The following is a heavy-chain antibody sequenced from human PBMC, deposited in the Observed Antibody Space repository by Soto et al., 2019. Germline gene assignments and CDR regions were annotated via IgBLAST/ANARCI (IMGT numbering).Heavy chain of an antibody. J-gene: IGHJ4*02. D-gene: IGHD4-17*01. V-gene: IGHV3-23*01. CDR2: ISAGGGRT. CDR1: GFTFSSCA. Sequence: EVQLLESGGGLVQPGGSLRLSCEASGFTFSSCAMNWVRQAPGKGLEWVSGISAGGGRTYYADSVKGRLTISRDNSMNTLFLQMNSLRAEDTAEYYCAKGADYGGNSADHWGQGTLVTVSS. CDR3: AKGADYGGNSADH.